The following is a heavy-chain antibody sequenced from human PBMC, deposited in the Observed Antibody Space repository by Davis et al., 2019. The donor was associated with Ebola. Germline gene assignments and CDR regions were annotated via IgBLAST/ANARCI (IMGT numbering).Heavy chain of an antibody. Sequence: SDLLSSPFTVLGASFSTYYWSWIRQPPGKGLDWIGYIYFSGSTNYNPSLKSRVTISVDTSKNQFSLKLSSVTAAHTAVYYCARAGGYDYGWGSYRSKYDFDYWGQGTLVTVSS. V-gene: IGHV4-59*01. CDR3: ARAGGYDYGWGSYRSKYDFDY. CDR1: GASFSTYY. D-gene: IGHD3-16*02. J-gene: IGHJ4*02. CDR2: IYFSGST.